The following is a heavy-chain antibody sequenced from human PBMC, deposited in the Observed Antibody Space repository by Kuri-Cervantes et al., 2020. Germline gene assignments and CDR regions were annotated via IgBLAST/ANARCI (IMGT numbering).Heavy chain of an antibody. V-gene: IGHV3-53*01. J-gene: IGHJ4*02. D-gene: IGHD2-2*01. CDR2: ISSGGST. CDR3: ARDTYQVAIDH. CDR1: GFTVNSNY. Sequence: GESLKISCAASGFTVNSNYMSLVRQAPGKGLECVSLISSGGSTYHADSVKGRFTISRDNSKNTLYLQMSSLRAEDTAVYYCARDTYQVAIDHWGQGTLVTVSS.